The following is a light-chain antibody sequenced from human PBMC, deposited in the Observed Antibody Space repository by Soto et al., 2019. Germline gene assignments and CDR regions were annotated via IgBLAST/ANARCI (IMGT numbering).Light chain of an antibody. Sequence: EIVMTQSPATLSVSPGETATLSCRASQGISRTLAWYQLKPGQAPRLLFYGASTRATGVPARFSGSGSGTEFTLTISSLQSEDFAVYYCQQWRSSPLSFGAGTKIEMK. V-gene: IGKV3-15*01. J-gene: IGKJ4*01. CDR3: QQWRSSPLS. CDR2: GAS. CDR1: QGISRT.